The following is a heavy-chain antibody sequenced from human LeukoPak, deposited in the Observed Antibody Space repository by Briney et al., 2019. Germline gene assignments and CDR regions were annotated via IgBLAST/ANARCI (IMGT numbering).Heavy chain of an antibody. CDR3: ARVVDIVATSSGREDNFDY. CDR2: VNPNSGGS. D-gene: IGHD5-12*01. V-gene: IGHV1-2*02. CDR1: GYTFTGYY. J-gene: IGHJ4*02. Sequence: GASVKVSCKASGYTFTGYYMHWVRQAPGQGLEWMGWVNPNSGGSNYAQKFQGRVTMTRDTSISTAYMELSRLRSDDTAVYYCARVVDIVATSSGREDNFDYWGQGTLVTVSS.